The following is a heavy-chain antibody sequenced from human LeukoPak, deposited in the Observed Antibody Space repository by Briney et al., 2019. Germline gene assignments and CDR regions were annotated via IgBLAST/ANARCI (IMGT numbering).Heavy chain of an antibody. V-gene: IGHV4-59*01. CDR1: GGSTSSFY. CDR2: VYNTGST. CDR3: ARAIGNDWHFDY. J-gene: IGHJ4*02. Sequence: SETLSLTCTVSGGSTSSFYWSWFRQPPGKRLEWIGYVYNTGSTNYNPSLKNRVTISVDTSKNQLSLNLRSVAAADTAVYYRARAIGNDWHFDYWGQGILVTVSS. D-gene: IGHD1-1*01.